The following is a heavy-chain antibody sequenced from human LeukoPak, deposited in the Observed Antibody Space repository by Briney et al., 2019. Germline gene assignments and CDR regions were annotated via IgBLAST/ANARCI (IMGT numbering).Heavy chain of an antibody. V-gene: IGHV1-2*02. CDR1: GYTFTDYY. Sequence: GASVKVSFKTSGYTFTDYYMHWVRQAPGQGPEWMGWINPNSGGTNYEQKFQGRVTMTRDTSTSTVYMELTRLTSDDTAVYYCARGGDGDYALDYWGQGTLVTVSS. J-gene: IGHJ4*02. D-gene: IGHD4-17*01. CDR3: ARGGDGDYALDY. CDR2: INPNSGGT.